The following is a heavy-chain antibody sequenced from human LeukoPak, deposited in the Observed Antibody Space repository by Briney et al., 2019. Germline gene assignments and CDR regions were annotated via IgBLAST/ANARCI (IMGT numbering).Heavy chain of an antibody. Sequence: GAPVKVSCKASGYTFTSYGISWVRQAPGQGLEWMGWISAYNGNTNYAQKLQGRVTMTTDTSTSTAYMELRSLRSDDTAVYYCARDRGIAAAGTLGYWGQGTLVTVSS. V-gene: IGHV1-18*04. CDR3: ARDRGIAAAGTLGY. D-gene: IGHD6-13*01. CDR2: ISAYNGNT. CDR1: GYTFTSYG. J-gene: IGHJ4*02.